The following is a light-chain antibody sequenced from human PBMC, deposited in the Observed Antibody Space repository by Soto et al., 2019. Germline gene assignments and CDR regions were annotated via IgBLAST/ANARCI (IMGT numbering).Light chain of an antibody. CDR1: QSITGW. CDR2: DAS. V-gene: IGKV1-5*01. Sequence: DIQMHQSHSTMSASVGDRFTITCRASQSITGWLAWYQQKPGRAPKLLIYDASTLETGVPSRFSGRESETEFTLTISSLQPEDVATYYCQQYKSRRTVGQGTKVDIK. J-gene: IGKJ1*01. CDR3: QQYKSRRT.